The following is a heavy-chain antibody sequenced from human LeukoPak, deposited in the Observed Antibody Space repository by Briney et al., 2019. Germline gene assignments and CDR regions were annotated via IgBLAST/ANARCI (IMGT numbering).Heavy chain of an antibody. Sequence: SETLSLTCTVSGGSISSYYWSWIWQPPGKGLEWIGYIYYSGSTNYNPSLKSRVTMSVDTSKNQFSLKLSSVTAADTAVYYCAREDCSSTSCSYYFDYWGQGTLVTVSS. CDR2: IYYSGST. CDR1: GGSISSYY. J-gene: IGHJ4*02. D-gene: IGHD2-2*01. V-gene: IGHV4-59*12. CDR3: AREDCSSTSCSYYFDY.